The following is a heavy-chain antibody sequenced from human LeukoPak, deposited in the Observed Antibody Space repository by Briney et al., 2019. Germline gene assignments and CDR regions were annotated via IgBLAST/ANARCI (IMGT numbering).Heavy chain of an antibody. J-gene: IGHJ5*02. D-gene: IGHD1-20*01. CDR3: ARDNPITGTTGWFDP. CDR1: GASITTAGYY. CDR2: IYYSGRI. V-gene: IGHV4-31*03. Sequence: SETLSLTCTVSGASITTAGYYWTWIRQHPGKGPEWIGYIYYSGRIYYNPSLKSRVTISVDTSKKQFSLRLSSVTAADTAVYYCARDNPITGTTGWFDPWGQGTLVTVSS.